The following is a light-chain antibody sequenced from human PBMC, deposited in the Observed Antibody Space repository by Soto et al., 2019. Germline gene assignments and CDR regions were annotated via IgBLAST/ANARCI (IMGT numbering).Light chain of an antibody. CDR2: GAS. J-gene: IGKJ1*01. Sequence: EIVLTQSPGTPSLSPGERATLSCRASQSVSSTYLAWYQQKPGQAPRLLIYGASSRATGIPDRFSGSGSGTDFTLTISSLQPDDFATYYCQHYNSYSEAFGQGTKVDIK. CDR3: QHYNSYSEA. CDR1: QSVSSTY. V-gene: IGKV3-20*01.